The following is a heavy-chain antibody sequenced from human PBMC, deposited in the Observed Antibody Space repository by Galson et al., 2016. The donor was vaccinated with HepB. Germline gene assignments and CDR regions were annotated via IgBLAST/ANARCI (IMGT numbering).Heavy chain of an antibody. CDR1: GFTFSGSA. CDR3: TRLGGGYCSNGVCYTDYYYYYGLDV. V-gene: IGHV3-73*01. Sequence: SLRLSCAASGFTFSGSAIHWVRQASGKGLEWVGRIRTKANSYATTYAALVKGRFTISTDDSRNTAYMQMNSLKTEDTAVYYCTRLGGGYCSNGVCYTDYYYYYGLDVWGQGTTVTVSS. J-gene: IGHJ6*02. CDR2: IRTKANSYAT. D-gene: IGHD2-8*01.